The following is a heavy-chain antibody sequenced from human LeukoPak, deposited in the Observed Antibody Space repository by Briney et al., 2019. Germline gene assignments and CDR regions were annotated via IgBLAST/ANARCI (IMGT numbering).Heavy chain of an antibody. CDR1: GGSINYYY. Sequence: SETLSLTCNVSGGSINYYYWSWIRQSPGKGLEWMGFAYYSGSTNYKPSLKSRLTISVDMAKSQFSLKLSSVTAADTAVYYCAREGPTVAGSFDYWGQGTLVTVSS. V-gene: IGHV4-59*01. CDR3: AREGPTVAGSFDY. J-gene: IGHJ4*02. D-gene: IGHD4-23*01. CDR2: AYYSGST.